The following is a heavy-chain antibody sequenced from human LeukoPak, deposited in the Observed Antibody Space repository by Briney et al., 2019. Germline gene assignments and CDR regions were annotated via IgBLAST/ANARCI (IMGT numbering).Heavy chain of an antibody. D-gene: IGHD6-19*01. CDR2: IWYDGSNK. J-gene: IGHJ4*02. CDR3: ARDGSIAVAGTFDY. CDR1: GFTFSSYG. V-gene: IGHV3-33*01. Sequence: GGSLRLSCAASGFTFSSYGMHWVRQAPGKGLEWVAVIWYDGSNKYYADSVKGRFTISRDNSKNTPYLQMNSLRAEDTAVYYCARDGSIAVAGTFDYWGQGTLVTVSS.